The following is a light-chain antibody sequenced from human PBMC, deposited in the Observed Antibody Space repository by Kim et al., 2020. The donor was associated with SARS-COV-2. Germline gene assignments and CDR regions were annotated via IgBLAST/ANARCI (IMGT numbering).Light chain of an antibody. CDR3: QQYNDWPPGT. Sequence: SPGERATLSCRASQSVSSSLAWYQQKPGQAPRLLIYGASSRATGIPARFSGSGSGTEFTLTISSLQSEDFAVYYCQQYNDWPPGTFGQGTKVDIK. J-gene: IGKJ1*01. V-gene: IGKV3-15*01. CDR2: GAS. CDR1: QSVSSS.